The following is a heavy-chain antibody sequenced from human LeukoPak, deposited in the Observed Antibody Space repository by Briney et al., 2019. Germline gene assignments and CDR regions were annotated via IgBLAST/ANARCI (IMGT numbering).Heavy chain of an antibody. D-gene: IGHD3-9*01. CDR3: AREERYFDWLFLDY. CDR2: IIDSGGFT. Sequence: GGSLRLSCAASGFTFRNYAMTWVRQALGKGLEWVSLIIDSGGFTSYAESVEGRFTISRDNSKNTVYLQMNSLRAEDTAVYYCAREERYFDWLFLDYWGQGTLVTVSS. CDR1: GFTFRNYA. J-gene: IGHJ4*02. V-gene: IGHV3-23*01.